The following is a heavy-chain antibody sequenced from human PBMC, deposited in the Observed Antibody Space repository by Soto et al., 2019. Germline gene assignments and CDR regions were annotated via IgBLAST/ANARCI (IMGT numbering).Heavy chain of an antibody. Sequence: VQLVESGGGVVQPGRSLRLSCAASGFTFSSYGIHWVRQAPGKGLEWVAVISYDGSNKYYADSVKGRFTISRDDSKNTLYLQMNSLRAEDTAVYYCAKQGLPHHNWFDPWGQGTVVTVSS. J-gene: IGHJ5*02. V-gene: IGHV3-30*18. CDR3: AKQGLPHHNWFDP. CDR1: GFTFSSYG. CDR2: ISYDGSNK. D-gene: IGHD2-15*01.